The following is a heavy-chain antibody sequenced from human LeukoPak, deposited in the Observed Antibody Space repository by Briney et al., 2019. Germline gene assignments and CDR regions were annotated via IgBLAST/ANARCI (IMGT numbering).Heavy chain of an antibody. V-gene: IGHV1-69*13. CDR1: GGTFSSYG. CDR3: ARDLGELGGY. Sequence: ASVKVSCKASGGTFSSYGISWVRQAPGQGLEWMGRIIPHLGTTKYVQKFQGRVTITADESTSTAYMELSSLGSEDTAVYYCARDLGELGGYWGQGTLVTVSS. D-gene: IGHD1-26*01. J-gene: IGHJ4*02. CDR2: IIPHLGTT.